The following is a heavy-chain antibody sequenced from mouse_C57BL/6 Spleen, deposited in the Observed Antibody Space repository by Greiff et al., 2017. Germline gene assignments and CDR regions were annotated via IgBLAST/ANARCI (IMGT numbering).Heavy chain of an antibody. V-gene: IGHV5-17*01. J-gene: IGHJ2*01. D-gene: IGHD3-2*02. CDR1: GFTFSDYG. CDR2: ISSGSSTI. CDR3: ARETAQVYFDY. Sequence: DVHLVESGGGLVKPGGSLKLSCAASGFTFSDYGMHWVRQAPEKGLEWVAYISSGSSTIYYADTVKGRFTISRDNAKNTLFLQMTSLRSEDTAMYYCARETAQVYFDYWGQGTTLTVSS.